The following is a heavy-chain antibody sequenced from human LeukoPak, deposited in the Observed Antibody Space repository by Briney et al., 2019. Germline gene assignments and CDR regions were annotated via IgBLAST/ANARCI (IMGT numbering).Heavy chain of an antibody. CDR1: GGSLSGSY. V-gene: IGHV4-34*01. Sequence: SETLSLTCAVYGGSLSGSYWSWIRQPPGKGLEWIGEINHSGSANYNPSLKSRVTLSIGKSKDQFSLNLNSVTAADTAVYYCARARRDSGFYKVDYWGQGTLVTVSS. J-gene: IGHJ4*02. CDR2: INHSGSA. D-gene: IGHD3-3*01. CDR3: ARARRDSGFYKVDY.